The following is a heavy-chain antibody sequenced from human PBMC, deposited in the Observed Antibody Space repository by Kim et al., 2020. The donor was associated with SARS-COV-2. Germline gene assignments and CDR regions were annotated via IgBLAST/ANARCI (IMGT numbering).Heavy chain of an antibody. Sequence: GGSLRLSCAASGFTFGDYAMHWVRQAPGKGLEWVSGISWNSGSIGYADSVKGRFTISRDNAKNSLYLQMDSLRAEDTALYYCAKAIPTQDFWSGYYMMGYMDVWGKGTTVTVSS. CDR1: GFTFGDYA. D-gene: IGHD3-3*01. CDR2: ISWNSGSI. CDR3: AKAIPTQDFWSGYYMMGYMDV. V-gene: IGHV3-9*01. J-gene: IGHJ6*03.